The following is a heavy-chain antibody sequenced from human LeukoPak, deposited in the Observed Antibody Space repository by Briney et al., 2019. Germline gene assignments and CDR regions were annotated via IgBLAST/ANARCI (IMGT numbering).Heavy chain of an antibody. J-gene: IGHJ3*02. Sequence: GGSLRLSCAASGFTFSGSAMSWVRQVPGKGLEWVSHISGSGSPIYYADSVKGRFTISRDNAKNSMYLQMNSLRDEDMAVYYCARDEANAFDIWGQGTMVTVSS. V-gene: IGHV3-48*02. CDR3: ARDEANAFDI. CDR2: ISGSGSPI. CDR1: GFTFSGSA.